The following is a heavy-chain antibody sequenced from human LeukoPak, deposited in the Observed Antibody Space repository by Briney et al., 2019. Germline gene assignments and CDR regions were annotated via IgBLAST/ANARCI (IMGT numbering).Heavy chain of an antibody. CDR3: AKSDSSGYYYAEGGSFDY. CDR2: IWNDGSNK. Sequence: PGRSLRLSCAASGFTFSSYGMHWVRQAPGKGLEWVAVIWNDGSNKYYADSVKGRFTISRDNSKNTLYLQMNSLRAEDTAVYYCAKSDSSGYYYAEGGSFDYWGQGTLVTVSS. V-gene: IGHV3-33*06. D-gene: IGHD3-22*01. J-gene: IGHJ4*02. CDR1: GFTFSSYG.